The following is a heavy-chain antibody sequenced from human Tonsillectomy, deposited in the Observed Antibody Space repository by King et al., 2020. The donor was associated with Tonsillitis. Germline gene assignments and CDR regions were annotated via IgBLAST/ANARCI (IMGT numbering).Heavy chain of an antibody. J-gene: IGHJ4*02. CDR2: INPNSGGT. V-gene: IGHV1-2*02. D-gene: IGHD2-15*01. CDR3: ALSYCSGGSCYRGGFDY. Sequence: QLVQSGAEVKKPGASVKVSCKASGYTFTGYYVHWVRQAPGQGLEWMGWINPNSGGTNYAQRFQGRVTMTRDTSITTAYMELSRLRSDDTAVYFCALSYCSGGSCYRGGFDYWGQGTLVTVSS. CDR1: GYTFTGYY.